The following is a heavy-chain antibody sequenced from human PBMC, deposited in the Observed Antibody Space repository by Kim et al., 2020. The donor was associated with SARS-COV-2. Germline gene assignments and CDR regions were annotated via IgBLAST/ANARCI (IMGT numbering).Heavy chain of an antibody. V-gene: IGHV3-7*03. CDR2: IKKEGSST. CDR1: GFTFSSYF. Sequence: GGSLRLSCAASGFTFSSYFMGWVRQAPGKGLEWVASIKKEGSSTYYADSVKGRFTISRDNARNSLYLQMKSLRAEDTAVYYCSRDIRTAGVFDYWGQGALVAGSS. J-gene: IGHJ4*02. D-gene: IGHD6-13*01. CDR3: SRDIRTAGVFDY.